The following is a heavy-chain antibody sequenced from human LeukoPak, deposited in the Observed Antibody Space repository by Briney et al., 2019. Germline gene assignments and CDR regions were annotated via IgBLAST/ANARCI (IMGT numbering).Heavy chain of an antibody. CDR2: ISAYNGNT. Sequence: ASVTVSCTASGYTVTDYFIIWVRQAPGQGLEWIGWISAYNGNTNYAQKLQGRVTMTTDTSTSTAYMELRSLRSDDTALYYCARKAVAGTGKFDYWGQGTLVTVSS. CDR3: ARKAVAGTGKFDY. J-gene: IGHJ4*02. V-gene: IGHV1-18*04. D-gene: IGHD6-19*01. CDR1: GYTVTDYF.